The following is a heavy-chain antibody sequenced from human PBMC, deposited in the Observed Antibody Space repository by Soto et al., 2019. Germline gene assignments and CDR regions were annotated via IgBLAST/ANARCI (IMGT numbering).Heavy chain of an antibody. J-gene: IGHJ4*02. CDR1: GFAFSSYA. CDR2: IGDSGDIT. Sequence: GGSLRLSCAASGFAFSSYAMSWVRQAPGKGLEWVSAIGDSGDITYYADSVKGRFTISRDNSKNTLYLQMNSLRVEDTAIYYCAKNRAHSSGWWTFEYWGQGTLVTVSS. V-gene: IGHV3-23*01. D-gene: IGHD6-19*01. CDR3: AKNRAHSSGWWTFEY.